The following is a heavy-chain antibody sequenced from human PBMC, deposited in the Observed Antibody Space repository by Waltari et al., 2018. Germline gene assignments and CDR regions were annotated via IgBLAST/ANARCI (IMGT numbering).Heavy chain of an antibody. Sequence: EQLQESGPGLVKPSQTLSLTCTVSGGSISSGDYYWSWIRQRPGKGLEWIGYIYYSGSTYYNPSLKSRVTISVDTSKNQFSLKLSSVPAADTAVYYCAREIYYGSGVGFDAFDIWGQGTMVTFSS. CDR1: GGSISSGDYY. CDR3: AREIYYGSGVGFDAFDI. CDR2: IYYSGST. V-gene: IGHV4-30-4*08. J-gene: IGHJ3*02. D-gene: IGHD3-10*01.